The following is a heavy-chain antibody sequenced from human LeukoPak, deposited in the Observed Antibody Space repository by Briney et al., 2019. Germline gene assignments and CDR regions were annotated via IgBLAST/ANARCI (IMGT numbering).Heavy chain of an antibody. D-gene: IGHD2-8*02. CDR3: ARDRYWALFDY. CDR2: INHSGST. J-gene: IGHJ4*02. CDR1: GGSFSGYY. V-gene: IGHV4-34*01. Sequence: SETLSLTCAVYGGSFSGYYWSWIRQPPGKGLEWIGEINHSGSTNYNPSLKSRVTISVDTSKNQFSLKLSSVTAADTAVYYCARDRYWALFDYWGQGTLVTVSS.